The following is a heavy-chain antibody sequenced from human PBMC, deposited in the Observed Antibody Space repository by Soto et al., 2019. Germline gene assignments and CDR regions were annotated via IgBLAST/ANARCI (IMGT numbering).Heavy chain of an antibody. CDR2: IIPIFGTA. J-gene: IGHJ4*02. D-gene: IGHD5-12*01. V-gene: IGHV1-69*12. CDR1: GGTFSSYA. CDR3: ARPRNGGYASPYYFDY. Sequence: QVQLVQSGAEVKKPGSSVKVSCKASGGTFSSYAISWVRQAPGHGLEWMGGIIPIFGTANYAQKFQGRVTITADESTSTAYMELSSRRSEDTAVYYCARPRNGGYASPYYFDYWGPGTLVTVSS.